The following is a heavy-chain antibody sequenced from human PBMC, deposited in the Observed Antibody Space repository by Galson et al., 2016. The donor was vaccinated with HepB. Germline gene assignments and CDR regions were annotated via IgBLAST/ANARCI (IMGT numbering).Heavy chain of an antibody. CDR3: ARDQGFCGGGVCPPFDAFDI. CDR1: GFTFSSYA. D-gene: IGHD2-15*01. J-gene: IGHJ3*02. Sequence: SLRLSCAASGFTFSSYAIHWVRQAPGKGLEWVALIWYDGSEKYYADSVKGRFTISRDNPKNTLYLQMNSLRAEDTAVYYCARDQGFCGGGVCPPFDAFDIWGQGTMVTVSS. CDR2: IWYDGSEK. V-gene: IGHV3-33*01.